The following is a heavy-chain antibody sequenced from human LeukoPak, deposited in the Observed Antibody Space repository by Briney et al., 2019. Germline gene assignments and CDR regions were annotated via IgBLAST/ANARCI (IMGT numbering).Heavy chain of an antibody. J-gene: IGHJ1*01. CDR1: GGSINSGDYY. V-gene: IGHV4-30-4*01. D-gene: IGHD2-15*01. CDR2: IYYSGST. Sequence: SQTLSLTCTVSGGSINSGDYYWSWIRQPPGKGLEWIGYIYYSGSTYYNPSLKSRVTISVDMSKNQFSLKLSSVTAADTAVYYCARALYCSGGNCYSGTEYFQHWGQGTLVTVSS. CDR3: ARALYCSGGNCYSGTEYFQH.